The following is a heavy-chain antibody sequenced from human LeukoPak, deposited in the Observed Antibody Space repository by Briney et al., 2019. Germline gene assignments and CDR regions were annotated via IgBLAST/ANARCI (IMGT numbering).Heavy chain of an antibody. CDR1: GYTFTSYA. Sequence: ASVKVSCKASGYTFTSYAMHWVRQAPGQRLEWMGWINAGNGNTKYSQKFQGRVTITRDTSASTAYMELSSPRSEDTAVYYCARVTDYDLYYFDYWGQGTLVTVSS. J-gene: IGHJ4*02. CDR2: INAGNGNT. D-gene: IGHD4-17*01. CDR3: ARVTDYDLYYFDY. V-gene: IGHV1-3*01.